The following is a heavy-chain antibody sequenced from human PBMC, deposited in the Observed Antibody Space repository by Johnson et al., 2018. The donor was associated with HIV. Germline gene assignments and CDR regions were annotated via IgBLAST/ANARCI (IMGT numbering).Heavy chain of an antibody. CDR3: AKVLVVVTASGAFDI. V-gene: IGHV3-64*04. J-gene: IGHJ3*02. D-gene: IGHD2-21*02. CDR1: GFTFSSYA. Sequence: QVQLVESGGGLVQPGGSLRLSCAASGFTFSSYAMHWVRQAPGKGLEYVSAISSNGGSTEYAASVKGRFSISRDDSKNSLYLQMNSLRPEETALYYCAKVLVVVTASGAFDIWGQGTMVTVSS. CDR2: ISSNGGST.